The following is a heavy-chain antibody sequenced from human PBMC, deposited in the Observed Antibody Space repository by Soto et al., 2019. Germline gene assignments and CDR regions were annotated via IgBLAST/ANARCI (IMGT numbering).Heavy chain of an antibody. CDR2: IYYSGST. CDR3: ARESGGYDSSTRYGLDV. V-gene: IGHV4-31*03. CDR1: GGSIGSVGHY. Sequence: SETLSHTCSVSGGSIGSVGHYWTWIRQQPGKGLEWIGYIYYSGSTDYNPSLKSRVTISVDRSKNQFSLNLSSVTAADTAIYYCARESGGYDSSTRYGLDVWGQGTTVTVSS. J-gene: IGHJ6*02. D-gene: IGHD6-25*01.